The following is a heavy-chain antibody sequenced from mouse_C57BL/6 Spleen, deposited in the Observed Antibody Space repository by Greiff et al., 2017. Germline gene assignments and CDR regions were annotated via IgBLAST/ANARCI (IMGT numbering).Heavy chain of an antibody. CDR3: ARGYDYERGYYAMEY. CDR2: IDPSDSET. CDR1: GYTFTSYW. Sequence: QVQLQQPGAERVRPGSSVKLSCKASGYTFTSYWMHWVKQRPIQGLEWIGNIDPSDSETHYNQKFKDKATLTVDKSSSTAYMQLSSLTSEDSAVYYCARGYDYERGYYAMEYWGQGTSVTVSS. J-gene: IGHJ4*01. V-gene: IGHV1-52*01. D-gene: IGHD2-4*01.